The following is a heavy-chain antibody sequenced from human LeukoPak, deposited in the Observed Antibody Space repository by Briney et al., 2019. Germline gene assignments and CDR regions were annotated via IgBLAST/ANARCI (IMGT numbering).Heavy chain of an antibody. CDR1: GGSISRYH. CDR3: ARDRGPYCSGGSCFDY. V-gene: IGHV4-4*07. D-gene: IGHD2-15*01. CDR2: IYNTGST. J-gene: IGHJ4*02. Sequence: SETLSLICNVSGGSISRYHWSWIRHPAGKGLEWIWRIYNTGSTNYNPSLKSRVTLSLDTSKNQVSLKLSSVTAADTAVYFCARDRGPYCSGGSCFDYWGQGILVTVSS.